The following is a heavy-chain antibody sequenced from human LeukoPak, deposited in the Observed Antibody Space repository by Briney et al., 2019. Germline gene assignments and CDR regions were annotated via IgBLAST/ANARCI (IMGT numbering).Heavy chain of an antibody. Sequence: GGSLRLSCAASGFTVSSNYMSWVRQAPGKGLEWVSVIYSGGSTYYADSVKGRFTISRDNSKNTLYLQMNSLRAEDTAVYYCTRATLYCSGGSCYSLYFQHWGQGTLVTVSS. CDR1: GFTVSSNY. V-gene: IGHV3-53*01. CDR2: IYSGGST. J-gene: IGHJ1*01. D-gene: IGHD2-15*01. CDR3: TRATLYCSGGSCYSLYFQH.